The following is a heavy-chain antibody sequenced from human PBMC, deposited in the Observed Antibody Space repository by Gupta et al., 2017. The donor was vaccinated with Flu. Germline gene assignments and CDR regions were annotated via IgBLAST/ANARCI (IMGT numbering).Heavy chain of an antibody. D-gene: IGHD2-15*01. Sequence: QVQLQQSGPGLVKPSQTLSLTCAISGDSVSSNSAAWNWLRQSPSRGREWLGRTYYRSKWYNDYAVSVKSRITINPDTSKNQFSLQLNSVTPEDTAVYYCAREGDLGYCSGGSCYSVSDAFDIWGQGTMVTVSS. CDR2: TYYRSKWYN. V-gene: IGHV6-1*01. CDR1: GDSVSSNSAA. CDR3: AREGDLGYCSGGSCYSVSDAFDI. J-gene: IGHJ3*02.